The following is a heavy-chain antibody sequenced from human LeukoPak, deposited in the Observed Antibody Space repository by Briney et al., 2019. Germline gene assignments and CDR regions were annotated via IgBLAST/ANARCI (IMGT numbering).Heavy chain of an antibody. V-gene: IGHV1-46*01. CDR2: INPSGDST. J-gene: IGHJ4*02. CDR3: ARGTYSSSWSASELDY. D-gene: IGHD6-13*01. Sequence: GASVKVSCKASGYTFTSYYMHWVRQAPGQGLEWMGIINPSGDSTSYAQKFQGRVTMTRDTSTSTVYMELSSLRSEDTAVYYCARGTYSSSWSASELDYWGQGTLVTVSS. CDR1: GYTFTSYY.